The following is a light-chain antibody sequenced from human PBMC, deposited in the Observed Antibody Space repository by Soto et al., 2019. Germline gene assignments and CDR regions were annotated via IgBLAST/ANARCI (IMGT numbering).Light chain of an antibody. Sequence: DIQMTQSPSSLSASVGDRVTITCRASHNVNNYLNWYQQKPGKAPKLLIYAASSLQSGVPSRFSGSGSGTDFTLTISSLQPEDFATYYCQQTYNTPWTFGQGTKVEIK. CDR1: HNVNNY. CDR2: AAS. J-gene: IGKJ1*01. CDR3: QQTYNTPWT. V-gene: IGKV1-39*01.